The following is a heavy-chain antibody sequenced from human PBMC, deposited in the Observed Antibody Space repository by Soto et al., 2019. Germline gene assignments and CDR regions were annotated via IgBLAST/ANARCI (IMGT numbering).Heavy chain of an antibody. D-gene: IGHD3-10*01. CDR2: LYHSGNT. CDR3: VSGDNRLTSPLDY. V-gene: IGHV4-39*01. Sequence: SETLSLTCSVSGGSINSSRYYWGWIRQAPGKGLEWIGNLYHSGNTYYNPSLTSRVSISGDASQSQLSLRVTSVTAADTAVYYCVSGDNRLTSPLDYWGRGTLVTVSS. CDR1: GGSINSSRYY. J-gene: IGHJ4*02.